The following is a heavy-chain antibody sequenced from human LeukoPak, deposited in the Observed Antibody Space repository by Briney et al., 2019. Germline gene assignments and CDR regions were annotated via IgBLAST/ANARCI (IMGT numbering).Heavy chain of an antibody. V-gene: IGHV6-1*01. D-gene: IGHD6-19*01. CDR1: GDSVSSNSAA. CDR3: ARFLGIGSQRYYFDY. Sequence: SQTLSLTCALSGDSVSSNSAAWCWIRQSPSRGLECLGRTYYRSKWYHDFAVTVRSRVSVNPEKSKNQFSLQLISVTPEDTAVYYCARFLGIGSQRYYFDYWGQGTLVTVSS. J-gene: IGHJ4*02. CDR2: TYYRSKWYH.